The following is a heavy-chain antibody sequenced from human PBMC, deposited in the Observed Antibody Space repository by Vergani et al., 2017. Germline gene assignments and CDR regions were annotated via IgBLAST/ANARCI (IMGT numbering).Heavy chain of an antibody. Sequence: QVQLVQSGAEVQKPGASVKVSCKASGYTFTGYYMHWVRQAPGQGLEWMGWINPNIGGTNYAQKFQGRVTMTRDKSISTAYMELSRLRSDDTAVYYCSGGNYDFWSGYPAYWGQGTLVTVSS. CDR1: GYTFTGYY. CDR3: SGGNYDFWSGYPAY. V-gene: IGHV1-2*02. J-gene: IGHJ4*02. D-gene: IGHD3-3*01. CDR2: INPNIGGT.